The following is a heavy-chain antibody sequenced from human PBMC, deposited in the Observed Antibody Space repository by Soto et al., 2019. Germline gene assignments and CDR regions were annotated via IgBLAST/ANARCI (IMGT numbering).Heavy chain of an antibody. D-gene: IGHD4-17*01. V-gene: IGHV3-9*01. CDR3: AAGYGDRYYYYGMDV. J-gene: IGHJ6*02. Sequence: PGGSLRLSCAASGFTFDDYAMHWVRQAPGKGLEWVSGISWNSGSIGYADSVKGRFTISRDNAKNSLYLQMNSLRAEDTALYYCAAGYGDRYYYYGMDVWGQGTTVTVSS. CDR1: GFTFDDYA. CDR2: ISWNSGSI.